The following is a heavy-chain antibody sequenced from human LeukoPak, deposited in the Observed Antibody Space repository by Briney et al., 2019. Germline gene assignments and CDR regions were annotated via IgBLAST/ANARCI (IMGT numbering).Heavy chain of an antibody. CDR1: GYTFTGYY. D-gene: IGHD3-3*01. CDR3: ARGFLEWLSYSIYFDY. Sequence: ASVKVPCKASGYTFTGYYMHWVRQAPGQGLEWMGWINPNSGGTNYAQKFQGRVTMTRDTSISTAYMELSRLRSDDTAVYYCARGFLEWLSYSIYFDYWGQGTLVTVSS. V-gene: IGHV1-2*02. J-gene: IGHJ4*02. CDR2: INPNSGGT.